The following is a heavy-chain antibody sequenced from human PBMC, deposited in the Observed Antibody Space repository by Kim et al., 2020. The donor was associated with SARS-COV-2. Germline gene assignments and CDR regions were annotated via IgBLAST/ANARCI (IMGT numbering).Heavy chain of an antibody. Sequence: ASVKVSCKASGYTFSKFDIHWVRQTPGQGLEWVGRISTSTGDTNYAQKLQGRVSMITDTSTSTVYTELTSLRSDDTAVYYCARGRLRADAFDIWGQGTMV. V-gene: IGHV1-18*04. D-gene: IGHD2-8*01. CDR1: GYTFSKFD. CDR3: ARGRLRADAFDI. J-gene: IGHJ3*02. CDR2: ISTSTGDT.